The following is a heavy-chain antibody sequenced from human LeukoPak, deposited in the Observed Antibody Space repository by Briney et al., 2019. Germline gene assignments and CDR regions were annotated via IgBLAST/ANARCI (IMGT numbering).Heavy chain of an antibody. CDR3: ARGISGSYYYFDY. V-gene: IGHV4-59*08. D-gene: IGHD1-26*01. CDR1: GGSISSYY. J-gene: IGHJ4*02. CDR2: IFYSGST. Sequence: SETLSLTCTVSGGSISSYYRSWIRQPPGKGLEWIGYIFYSGSTNYNPSLQSRVTLSVDTSRNQFSLRLNSVTAADTAVYYCARGISGSYYYFDYWGQGTLVTVSS.